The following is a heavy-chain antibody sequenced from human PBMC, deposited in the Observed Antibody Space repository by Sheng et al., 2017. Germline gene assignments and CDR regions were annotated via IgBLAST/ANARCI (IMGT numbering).Heavy chain of an antibody. CDR3: VKDWVYDSFDI. D-gene: IGHD3-16*01. CDR1: GFIFNNDA. Sequence: EMQLVEFVGGLVQPGGSLRLSCVASGFIFNNDAMSWVRQAPGKGLEWVSGISDNGGTTYYADSVKGRFTISRDNSKNTLYLQMNSLRAEDTALYYCVKDWVYDSFDIWGRGT. V-gene: IGHV3-23*04. CDR2: ISDNGGTT. J-gene: IGHJ3*02.